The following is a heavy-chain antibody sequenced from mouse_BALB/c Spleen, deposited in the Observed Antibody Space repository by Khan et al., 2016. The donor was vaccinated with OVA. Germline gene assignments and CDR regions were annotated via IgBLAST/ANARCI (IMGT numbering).Heavy chain of an antibody. J-gene: IGHJ3*01. CDR3: ARGYFGSYEFAY. Sequence: QVQLQQSGAELVKPGASVKLSCKTSGYTFTSYWIQWVKQRPGQGLGWFGQIFPGTGTTYYNENFKGKATLTVDTSSNPAYMQFRSLTSEDSAVYFCARGYFGSYEFAYWGQGTLVTDSP. CDR1: GYTFTSYW. CDR2: IFPGTGTT. V-gene: IGHV1S132*01. D-gene: IGHD2-1*01.